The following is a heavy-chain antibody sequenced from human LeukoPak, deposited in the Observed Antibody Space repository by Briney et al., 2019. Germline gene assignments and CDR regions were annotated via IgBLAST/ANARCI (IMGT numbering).Heavy chain of an antibody. V-gene: IGHV3-30*03. CDR2: ISYDGSNK. CDR1: GFTFSSHG. D-gene: IGHD3-10*01. Sequence: GGSLRLSCAAPGFTFSSHGMHWVRQAPGKGLEWVAVISYDGSNKYYADSVKGRFTISRDNSKNTLYLQMNSLRAEDTAVYYCASPLHTMYYYGMDVWGQGTTVTVSS. CDR3: ASPLHTMYYYGMDV. J-gene: IGHJ6*02.